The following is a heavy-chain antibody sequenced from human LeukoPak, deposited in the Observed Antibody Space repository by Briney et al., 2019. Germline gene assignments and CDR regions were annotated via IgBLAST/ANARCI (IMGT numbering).Heavy chain of an antibody. V-gene: IGHV1-2*02. J-gene: IGHJ4*02. CDR2: INPNSGGT. Sequence: ASVKVSCKASGYTFTGYYMHWVRQAPGQGLEWMGWINPNSGGTNYAQKFQGRVTMTRDTSISTAYMELSRLRSDDTAVYYCARGPPYCSRTCCRFFDYWGQGTLVTVSS. D-gene: IGHD2-2*01. CDR1: GYTFTGYY. CDR3: ARGPPYCSRTCCRFFDY.